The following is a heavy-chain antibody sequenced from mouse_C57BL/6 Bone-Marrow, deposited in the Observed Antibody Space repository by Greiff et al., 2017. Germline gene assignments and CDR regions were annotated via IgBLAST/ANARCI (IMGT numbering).Heavy chain of an antibody. V-gene: IGHV7-3*01. D-gene: IGHD1-1*01. Sequence: DVKLVESGGGLVQPGGSLSLSCAASGFTFTDYYMSWVRQPPGKALEWLGFIRNKANGYTTEYSASVKGRFTISRDNSQSILYLQMNALRAEDSATYYCARSSTVVAEYYFDYWGQGTTLTVSS. CDR3: ARSSTVVAEYYFDY. J-gene: IGHJ2*01. CDR1: GFTFTDYY. CDR2: IRNKANGYTT.